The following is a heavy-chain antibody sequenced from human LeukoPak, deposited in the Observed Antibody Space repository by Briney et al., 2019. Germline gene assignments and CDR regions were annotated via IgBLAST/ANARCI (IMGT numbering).Heavy chain of an antibody. D-gene: IGHD6-13*01. CDR3: ARGGSSSRRDYFDY. V-gene: IGHV1-2*02. Sequence: ASVKVSCKASGYTFTGYYMHWVRQAPGQGLEWMGWINPNSGGTNCAQKFQGRVTMTRDTSISTAYMELSRLRSDDTAVYYCARGGSSSRRDYFDYWGQGTLVTVSS. CDR1: GYTFTGYY. CDR2: INPNSGGT. J-gene: IGHJ4*02.